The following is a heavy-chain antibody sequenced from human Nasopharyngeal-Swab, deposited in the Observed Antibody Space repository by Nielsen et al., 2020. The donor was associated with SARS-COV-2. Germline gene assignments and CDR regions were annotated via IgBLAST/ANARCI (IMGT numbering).Heavy chain of an antibody. CDR1: GFSLSTSGVG. J-gene: IGHJ4*02. CDR3: ALDLRDSGFDY. Sequence: SGPTLVKPTQTVTLTCTFSGFSLSTSGVGVGWIRQPPGKALEWLALIYWNDDKRYSPSLKSRLTITKDTSKNQVVLTMTNMDPVDTTTYYCALDLRDSGFDYWGQGTLVTVSS. CDR2: IYWNDDK. D-gene: IGHD7-27*01. V-gene: IGHV2-5*01.